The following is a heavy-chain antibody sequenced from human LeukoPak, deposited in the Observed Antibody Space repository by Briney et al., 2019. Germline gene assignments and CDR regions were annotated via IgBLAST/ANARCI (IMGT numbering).Heavy chain of an antibody. CDR3: ARDGVVVVPAAIIYYYYMDV. CDR1: GYTFTSYG. V-gene: IGHV1-18*01. Sequence: GASVKVSCKASGYTFTSYGISWVRQAPGQGLEWMGWISAYNGNTNYAQKLQGRVTMTTDTSTSTAYMELRSLRSDDTAVYYCARDGVVVVPAAIIYYYYMDVWGKGTTVTVSS. J-gene: IGHJ6*03. CDR2: ISAYNGNT. D-gene: IGHD2-2*01.